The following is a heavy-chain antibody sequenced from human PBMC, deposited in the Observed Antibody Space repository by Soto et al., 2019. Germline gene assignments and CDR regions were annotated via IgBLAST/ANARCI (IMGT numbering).Heavy chain of an antibody. CDR3: ARSLGDYHYYYYMDV. Sequence: SETLSLTCTVSGGSISSYYWSCIRQPPGKGLEWIGYIYYSGSTNYNPSLKSRVTISVDTSKNQFSLKLSSVTAADTAVYYCARSLGDYHYYYYMDVWGKGTTVTVSS. CDR1: GGSISSYY. D-gene: IGHD2-21*02. V-gene: IGHV4-59*01. CDR2: IYYSGST. J-gene: IGHJ6*03.